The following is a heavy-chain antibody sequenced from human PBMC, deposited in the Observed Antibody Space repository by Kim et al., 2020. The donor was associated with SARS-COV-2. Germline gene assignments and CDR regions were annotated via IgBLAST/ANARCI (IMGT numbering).Heavy chain of an antibody. V-gene: IGHV3-33*06. Sequence: GGSLRLSCAASGFTFSSYGMHWVRQAPGKGLEWVAVIWYDGSNKYYADSVKGRFTISRDNSKNTLYLQMNSLRAEDTAVYYCAKDGRLLWFGEFTGLDYWGQGTLVTVSS. J-gene: IGHJ4*02. CDR3: AKDGRLLWFGEFTGLDY. CDR1: GFTFSSYG. D-gene: IGHD3-10*01. CDR2: IWYDGSNK.